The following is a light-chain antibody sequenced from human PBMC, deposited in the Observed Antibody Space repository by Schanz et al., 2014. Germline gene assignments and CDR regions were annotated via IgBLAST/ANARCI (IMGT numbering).Light chain of an antibody. Sequence: DIQMTQSPSTLSASVGDRVTITCRASQSISSWLAWYQQKPGKAPKLLIYDASSLESGVPSRFSGTGSGTDFTLTISSLQPEDVAAYYCQKYYSAPYTFGQGTKLEIK. CDR3: QKYYSAPYT. J-gene: IGKJ2*01. CDR2: DAS. CDR1: QSISSW. V-gene: IGKV1-5*01.